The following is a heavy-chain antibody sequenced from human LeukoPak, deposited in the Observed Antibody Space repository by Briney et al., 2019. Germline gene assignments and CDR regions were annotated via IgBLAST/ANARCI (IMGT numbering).Heavy chain of an antibody. CDR1: GGSTSSGGYS. Sequence: SQTLSLTCAVSGGSTSSGGYSWSWIRQPPGKGLEWIGYIYHSGSTYYNPSLKSRVTISVDRSKNQFSLKLSSVTAADTAVYYCARTYYDILTGFGWFDPWGQGTLVTVSS. CDR2: IYHSGST. J-gene: IGHJ5*02. V-gene: IGHV4-30-2*01. CDR3: ARTYYDILTGFGWFDP. D-gene: IGHD3-9*01.